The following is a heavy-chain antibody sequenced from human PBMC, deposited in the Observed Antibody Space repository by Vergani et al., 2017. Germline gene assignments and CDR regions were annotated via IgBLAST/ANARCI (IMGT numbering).Heavy chain of an antibody. V-gene: IGHV1-18*01. Sequence: QVQLVQSGAEVKKPGASVKVSCKASGYTFISYGISWVRQAPGQGLEWMGWISPYNGNTNYAQKLQGRVTITTDTSTSTAYMELRSLRSDDTAVFYCARDREDYNSSWFYYAMDVWGQGTTVTVSS. J-gene: IGHJ6*02. CDR1: GYTFISYG. CDR2: ISPYNGNT. CDR3: ARDREDYNSSWFYYAMDV. D-gene: IGHD6-13*01.